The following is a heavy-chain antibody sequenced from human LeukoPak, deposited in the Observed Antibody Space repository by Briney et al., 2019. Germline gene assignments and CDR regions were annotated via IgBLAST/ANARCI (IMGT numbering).Heavy chain of an antibody. D-gene: IGHD2-2*01. CDR2: IKQDGSEK. J-gene: IGHJ3*02. Sequence: GGSLRLSCAASGFTFGSYWMSWVRQAPGKGLEWVANIKQDGSEKYYVDSVKGRFTISRDNAKNSLYLQMNSLRAEDTAVYYCARERGYCSSTSCHQHAFDIWGQGTMVTVSS. CDR3: ARERGYCSSTSCHQHAFDI. CDR1: GFTFGSYW. V-gene: IGHV3-7*01.